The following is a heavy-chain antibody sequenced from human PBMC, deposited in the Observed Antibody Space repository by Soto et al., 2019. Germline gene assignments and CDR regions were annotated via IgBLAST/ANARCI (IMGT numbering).Heavy chain of an antibody. Sequence: QLQLQESGSGLVRPSQTLSLTCAVSDGSISSGGFSWSWIRQPPGKGLESIGDIYHSGSTYYNPSLQGRGTKSVDRAKNQFSLKLSSVTAADPAVYYFAGGIAARPLGYWGQGTLVTVSS. J-gene: IGHJ4*02. CDR2: IYHSGST. V-gene: IGHV4-30-2*01. CDR1: DGSISSGGFS. CDR3: AGGIAARPLGY. D-gene: IGHD6-6*01.